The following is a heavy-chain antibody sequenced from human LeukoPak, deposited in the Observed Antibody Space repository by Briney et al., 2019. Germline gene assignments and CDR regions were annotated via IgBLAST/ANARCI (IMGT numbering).Heavy chain of an antibody. CDR2: ISPSGGST. CDR1: GYTFTSYG. CDR3: ARDNSVRDEAWWFNP. D-gene: IGHD5-24*01. Sequence: GASVKVSCKASGYTFTSYGISWVRQAPGQGPEWMGVISPSGGSTTYAQKFQGRVTLTRDMSTSTDYLELSSLRSEDTAVYYCARDNSVRDEAWWFNPWSQGTLVTVSS. J-gene: IGHJ5*02. V-gene: IGHV1-46*01.